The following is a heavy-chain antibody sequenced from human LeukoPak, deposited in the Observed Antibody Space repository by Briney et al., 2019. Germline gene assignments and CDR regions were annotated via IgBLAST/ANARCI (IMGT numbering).Heavy chain of an antibody. CDR3: ARHSTTMDARWFGP. D-gene: IGHD1-1*01. Sequence: SETLSLTCTGSGGSISSSSYYWGWIRPPPGKGLEGMGSLYYSGTTYYNPSLKSRVTISVDPSKHQFSLKLTSVTAADTAVYYCARHSTTMDARWFGPCGQGILVTVSS. J-gene: IGHJ5*02. V-gene: IGHV4-39*01. CDR2: LYYSGTT. CDR1: GGSISSSSYY.